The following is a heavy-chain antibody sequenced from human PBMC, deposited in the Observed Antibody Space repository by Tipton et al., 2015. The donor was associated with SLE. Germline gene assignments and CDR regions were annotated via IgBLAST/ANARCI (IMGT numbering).Heavy chain of an antibody. V-gene: IGHV3-7*01. Sequence: SLRLSCAASGSTFSSYWMSWVRQAPGKGLEWVANIKQDGSEKYYVDSVKGRFTISRDNAKNSLYLQMNSLRAEDTAVYYCARGYSKGMDVWGQGTTVTVSS. J-gene: IGHJ6*02. CDR1: GSTFSSYW. CDR3: ARGYSKGMDV. CDR2: IKQDGSEK. D-gene: IGHD1-26*01.